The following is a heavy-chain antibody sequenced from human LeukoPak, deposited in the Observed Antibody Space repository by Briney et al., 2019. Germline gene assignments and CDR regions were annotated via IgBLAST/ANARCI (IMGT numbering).Heavy chain of an antibody. V-gene: IGHV4-38-2*02. Sequence: PSETLSLTCSVSGYSISSGYYWGWIRQPPGKGLDWIGSTYHSGSTYYNPSLKSRVTISVDTSKNQFSLKLSSVTAADTAVYYCAREARYCSGGSCYEPDYWGQGTLVTVSS. J-gene: IGHJ4*02. CDR3: AREARYCSGGSCYEPDY. D-gene: IGHD2-15*01. CDR1: GYSISSGYY. CDR2: TYHSGST.